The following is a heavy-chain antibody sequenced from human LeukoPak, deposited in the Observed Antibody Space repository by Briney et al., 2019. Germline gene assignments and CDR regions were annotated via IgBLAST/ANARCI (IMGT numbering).Heavy chain of an antibody. V-gene: IGHV1-2*02. CDR3: AREESGSYPPADY. CDR2: INPNSGGT. J-gene: IGHJ4*02. D-gene: IGHD1-26*01. CDR1: GYTFTGYH. Sequence: GASVKVSCKASGYTFTGYHMHWVRQAPGQGLEWMGWINPNSGGTNYAQKFQGRVTMTRDTSISTAYMELSRLRSDDTAVYYCAREESGSYPPADYWGQGTLVTVSS.